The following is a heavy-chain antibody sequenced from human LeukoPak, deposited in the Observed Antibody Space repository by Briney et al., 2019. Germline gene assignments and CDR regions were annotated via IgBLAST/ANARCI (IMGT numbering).Heavy chain of an antibody. CDR3: ARHYPDYYDSSGDAFDI. CDR2: INHSGST. Sequence: PSETLSLTCAVYGGSFSGYYWSWIRQPPGKGLEWIGEINHSGSTNYNPSLKSRVTISVDTSKNQFSLKLSSVTAADTAVYYCARHYPDYYDSSGDAFDIWGQGTMVTVSS. J-gene: IGHJ3*02. V-gene: IGHV4-34*01. CDR1: GGSFSGYY. D-gene: IGHD3-22*01.